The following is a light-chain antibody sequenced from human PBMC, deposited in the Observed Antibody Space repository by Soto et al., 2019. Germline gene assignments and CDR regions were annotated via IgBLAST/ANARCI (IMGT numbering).Light chain of an antibody. CDR3: QHYNSFSRT. V-gene: IGKV1-5*03. CDR1: QTISSW. J-gene: IGKJ1*01. CDR2: KAS. Sequence: DIQMTQSPSTLSGSVGDRVTITCRASQTISSWLAWYQQKPGKAPKLLIYKASTLKSGVPSRFAGSGSGTDFTLTITRLQPDDFATYYCQHYNSFSRTFGQGTKVDIK.